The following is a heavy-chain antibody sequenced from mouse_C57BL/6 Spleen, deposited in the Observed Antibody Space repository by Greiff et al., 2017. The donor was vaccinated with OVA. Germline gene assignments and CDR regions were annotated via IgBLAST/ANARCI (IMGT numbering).Heavy chain of an antibody. D-gene: IGHD1-1*01. CDR3: ARQGGRGYFGV. J-gene: IGHJ1*03. V-gene: IGHV1-52*01. CDR1: GYTFTSYW. CDR2: IDPSDSVT. Sequence: QVQLQQPGAELVRPGSSVKLSCKASGYTFTSYWMHWVKQRPIQGLEWIGNIDPSDSVTLSNQTFKDKATLTVDKSSSTAYMQLSGLTSEDSAVYYCARQGGRGYFGVWGTGTTVTVSS.